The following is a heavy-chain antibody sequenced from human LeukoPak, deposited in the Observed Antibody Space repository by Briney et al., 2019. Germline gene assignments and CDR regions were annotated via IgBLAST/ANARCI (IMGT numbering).Heavy chain of an antibody. Sequence: SETLSLTCTVSGGSISSSSYYWGWIRQPPGKLLEWIGSIYYSGSTYYNPSLKRRVTISVDRPKDQFTLKLSSVTAADTAVYYCARLRYSRGSYAIFDYWGQGTLVTVSS. J-gene: IGHJ4*02. CDR2: IYYSGST. V-gene: IGHV4-39*01. D-gene: IGHD1-26*01. CDR1: GGSISSSSYY. CDR3: ARLRYSRGSYAIFDY.